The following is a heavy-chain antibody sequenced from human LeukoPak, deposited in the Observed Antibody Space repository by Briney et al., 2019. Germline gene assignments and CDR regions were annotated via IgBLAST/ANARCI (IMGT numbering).Heavy chain of an antibody. J-gene: IGHJ4*02. CDR1: GSSFTTSA. D-gene: IGHD3-10*01. Sequence: TSVKVSCKTSGSSFTTSAMQWVRQPRGQRLEWIGWIAVGSGNTNYAQKFQERVTITRDLSTNTAYMELSGLRSEDTAVYYCAARFGSLLRDYWGQGTLVTVSS. CDR3: AARFGSLLRDY. CDR2: IAVGSGNT. V-gene: IGHV1-58*02.